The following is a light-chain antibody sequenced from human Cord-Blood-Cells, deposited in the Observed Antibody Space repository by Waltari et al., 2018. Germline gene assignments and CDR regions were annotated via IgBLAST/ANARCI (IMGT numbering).Light chain of an antibody. CDR3: CSYAGSWV. CDR2: EGS. J-gene: IGLJ3*02. CDR1: SSAVGCYNL. V-gene: IGLV2-23*01. Sequence: QSDPTQPASVSGSPGQSITISCTVTSSAVGCYNLVSWYQQHPGKAPKLMIYEGSKRPSVVSNRFSGSKSGNTASLTISWLQAEDEADYSCCSYAGSWVFGGGTKLTVL.